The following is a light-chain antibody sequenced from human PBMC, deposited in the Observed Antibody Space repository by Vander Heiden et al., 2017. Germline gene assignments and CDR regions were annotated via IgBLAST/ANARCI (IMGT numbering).Light chain of an antibody. Sequence: SYELTQPPSVSVSPGQTASITCSGDKLGDKYACWYQQKPGQSPVRGIYQDSKRPSGIPERFSGSNSGKKATLNISGTQAMDEADDYCQAWDSSTGGFGGGTKLTVL. CDR3: QAWDSSTGG. J-gene: IGLJ2*01. V-gene: IGLV3-1*01. CDR1: KLGDKY. CDR2: QDS.